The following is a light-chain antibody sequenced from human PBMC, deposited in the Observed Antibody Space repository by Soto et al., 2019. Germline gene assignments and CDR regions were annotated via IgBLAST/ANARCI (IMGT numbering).Light chain of an antibody. J-gene: IGLJ1*01. CDR1: SSDVGGYDY. Sequence: QSVLTQPPSASGSPGQSVTISSTGTSSDVGGYDYVSWYQQHPGKAPKLMIYEVTIRPSGVSDRFSGSKSGNTASLTVSGLQAEDEADYYCSSYTGGNPSYVFGTGTKVTVL. V-gene: IGLV2-8*01. CDR2: EVT. CDR3: SSYTGGNPSYV.